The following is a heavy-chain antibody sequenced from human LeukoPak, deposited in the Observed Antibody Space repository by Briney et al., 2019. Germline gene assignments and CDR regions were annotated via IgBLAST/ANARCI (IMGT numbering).Heavy chain of an antibody. D-gene: IGHD3-3*01. Sequence: ASVKVSCLASGYTFTTYGISGVRRAPGQGLEWMGWISAYNGNTNYAQKLQGRVTMTTDTSTSTAYMELRSLRSDVTAVYYCAREVGYDFWSGYRNYYYGMDVWGQGTTVPVS. CDR2: ISAYNGNT. J-gene: IGHJ6*02. CDR3: AREVGYDFWSGYRNYYYGMDV. CDR1: GYTFTTYG. V-gene: IGHV1-18*01.